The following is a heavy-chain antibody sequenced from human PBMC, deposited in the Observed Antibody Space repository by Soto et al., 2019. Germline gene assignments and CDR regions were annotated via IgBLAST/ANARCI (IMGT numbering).Heavy chain of an antibody. V-gene: IGHV4-34*01. Sequence: PSETLSLTCAVYGGSFSGYYWSWIRQPPGKGLEWIGEINHSGSTNYNPSLKSRVTISVDTSKNQFSLKLSSVTAADTAVYYCARASPDVDYWGQGTPVTVSS. CDR2: INHSGST. CDR1: GGSFSGYY. CDR3: ARASPDVDY. J-gene: IGHJ4*02.